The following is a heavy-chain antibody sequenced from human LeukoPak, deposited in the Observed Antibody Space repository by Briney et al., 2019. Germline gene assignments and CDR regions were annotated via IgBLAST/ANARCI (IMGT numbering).Heavy chain of an antibody. J-gene: IGHJ3*02. V-gene: IGHV4-59*01. CDR1: GGSISSYY. CDR2: IYYSGST. D-gene: IGHD3-22*01. Sequence: PSETLSLTCTVSGGSISSYYWSWIRQPPGKGLEWIGYIYYSGSTYYNPSLKSRVTISVDTSKNQFSLKLSSVTAADTAVYYCARGMSPYYYDTSGYYDRGAFDMWGQGTMVTVSS. CDR3: ARGMSPYYYDTSGYYDRGAFDM.